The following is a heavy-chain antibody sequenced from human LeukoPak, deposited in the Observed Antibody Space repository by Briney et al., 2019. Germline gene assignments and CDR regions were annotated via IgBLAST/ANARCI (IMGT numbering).Heavy chain of an antibody. CDR1: GFIFRNYA. CDR3: ARDGYGGNSYFDY. Sequence: PGASLRLSCAASGFIFRNYAMTSVRQAPGNGLECVSAITGSGDTTYYADSVKGRFTISRDNSKNTLYLQMNSLRAEDTAVYYCARDGYGGNSYFDYWGQGTLVTVSS. V-gene: IGHV3-23*01. CDR2: ITGSGDTT. D-gene: IGHD4-23*01. J-gene: IGHJ4*02.